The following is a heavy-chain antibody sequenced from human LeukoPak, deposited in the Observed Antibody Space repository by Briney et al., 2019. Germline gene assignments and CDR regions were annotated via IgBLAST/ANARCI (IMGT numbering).Heavy chain of an antibody. CDR1: GFTFSNSW. D-gene: IGHD3-9*01. J-gene: IGHJ4*02. Sequence: GGTLRLSCAASGFTFSNSWMSWVRQAPGKGLEWVANKKQDGSDKYYVDSVKGRFTISRDNAKNSLYLQMNSLRVEDTALYYCARGGSLPYYDILTPYWDYWGQGTLVTVSS. V-gene: IGHV3-7*01. CDR2: KKQDGSDK. CDR3: ARGGSLPYYDILTPYWDY.